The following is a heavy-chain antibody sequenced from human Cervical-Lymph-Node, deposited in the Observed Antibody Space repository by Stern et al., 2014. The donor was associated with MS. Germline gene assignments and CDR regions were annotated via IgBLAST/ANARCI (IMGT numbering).Heavy chain of an antibody. CDR1: GYSFTNYW. CDR3: ASLGDAFDI. J-gene: IGHJ3*02. V-gene: IGHV5-51*01. Sequence: VQLVQSGAEVKKPGASLKISCKGSGYSFTNYWIRWVRQTPGKGLEWMGVIYPGGSDTRYSPSVQGPVTISADKSTSTDSLPWSSLKASYTSMYYCASLGDAFDIWGQGTMVTVSS. CDR2: IYPGGSDT.